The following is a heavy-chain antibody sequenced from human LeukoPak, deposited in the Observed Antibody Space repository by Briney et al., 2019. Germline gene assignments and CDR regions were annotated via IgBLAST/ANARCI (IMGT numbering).Heavy chain of an antibody. V-gene: IGHV4-34*01. J-gene: IGHJ6*03. D-gene: IGHD4-23*01. Sequence: QPSETLSLTCAVYGGSFSGYYWSWIRQPPGKGLEWIGEINHSGSTNYNPSLKSRVTISVDTSKNQFSLKLSSVTAADTAVYYCARVGGNSGVYYYMDVWDKGTTVTVSS. CDR3: ARVGGNSGVYYYMDV. CDR1: GGSFSGYY. CDR2: INHSGST.